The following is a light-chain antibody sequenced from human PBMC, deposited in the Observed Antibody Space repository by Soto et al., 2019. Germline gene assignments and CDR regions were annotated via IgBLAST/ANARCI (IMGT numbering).Light chain of an antibody. V-gene: IGKV3-20*01. CDR3: QKYGSYIN. J-gene: IGKJ5*01. CDR2: GTS. Sequence: EIVLTQSPGTLSLSPGERATLPCRASQSAKSSYLAWYQHKPGQAPRLLIYGTSSRATGIPDRFSGSGSGTDFTLTISRLEPEDFAVYYCQKYGSYINCGQGTRLEIK. CDR1: QSAKSSY.